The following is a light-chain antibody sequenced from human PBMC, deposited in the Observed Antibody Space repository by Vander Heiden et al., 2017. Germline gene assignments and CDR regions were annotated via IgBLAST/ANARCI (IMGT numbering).Light chain of an antibody. CDR2: EVS. V-gene: IGLV2-14*01. J-gene: IGLJ2*01. CDR3: SSYTSSSLGVV. CDR1: SSDVGGYNY. Sequence: SALTQPASVSGSPGQSITISCTGTSSDVGGYNYVSWYQQHPGKAPKLMIYEVSNRPSGVSNRFSGSKSGNPASLTISGLQAEDEADYYCSSYTSSSLGVVFGGGTKLTVL.